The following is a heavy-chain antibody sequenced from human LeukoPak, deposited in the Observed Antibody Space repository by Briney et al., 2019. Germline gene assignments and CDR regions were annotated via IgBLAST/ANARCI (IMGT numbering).Heavy chain of an antibody. D-gene: IGHD2-2*01. V-gene: IGHV3-23*01. CDR3: AKLVDIVVVPAATLDY. CDR2: ISGSGGIT. Sequence: PGGSLRLSCAASGFTFSNYAMSWVRQAPGKGLEWVSAISGSGGITYYADSVKGRFTISRDNSKNTLFLQMNSLRAEDTAVYYCAKLVDIVVVPAATLDYWGQGTLVTASS. CDR1: GFTFSNYA. J-gene: IGHJ4*02.